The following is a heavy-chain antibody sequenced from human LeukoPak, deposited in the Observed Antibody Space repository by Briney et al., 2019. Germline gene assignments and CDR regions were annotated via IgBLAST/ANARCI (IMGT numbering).Heavy chain of an antibody. V-gene: IGHV4-39*01. J-gene: IGHJ4*02. CDR2: IYYSGST. D-gene: IGHD6-19*01. Sequence: SETLSLTCTVSGGSISSSSYYWGWIRQPPGEGLEWIWSIYYSGSTYYNPSLKVRVTISGDTDKNQFSLKLSSVTAADTAVYYCARHKISVAGTRDFDYWGQGTLVTVSS. CDR1: GGSISSSSYY. CDR3: ARHKISVAGTRDFDY.